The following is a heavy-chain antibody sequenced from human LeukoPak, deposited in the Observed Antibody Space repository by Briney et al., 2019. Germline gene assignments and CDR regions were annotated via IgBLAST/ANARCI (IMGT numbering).Heavy chain of an antibody. CDR1: GFTFDDYG. CDR3: ARWVAELLLPYYYYMDV. J-gene: IGHJ6*03. V-gene: IGHV3-20*04. CDR2: INWNGGST. Sequence: GGSLRLSCAASGFTFDDYGMSWVRQAPGKGLEWVSGINWNGGSTGYADSVKGRFTISRDNAKNSLYLQMNSLRAEDTALYYCARWVAELLLPYYYYMDVWGKGTTVTVSS. D-gene: IGHD1-26*01.